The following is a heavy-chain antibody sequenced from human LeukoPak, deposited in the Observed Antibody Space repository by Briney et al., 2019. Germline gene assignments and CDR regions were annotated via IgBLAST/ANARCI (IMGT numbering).Heavy chain of an antibody. V-gene: IGHV4-59*08. Sequence: PSETLSLTCTVSGGSIGSNYWTWIRQPPGKGLEYIGYIYYTGGTNYNPSLKSRVTISVHTSKNQFSLKLSSVPAADTAVYFCAKYGNSGWVIDNWGQGTLVTVSS. D-gene: IGHD6-19*01. CDR1: GGSIGSNY. CDR2: IYYTGGT. J-gene: IGHJ4*02. CDR3: AKYGNSGWVIDN.